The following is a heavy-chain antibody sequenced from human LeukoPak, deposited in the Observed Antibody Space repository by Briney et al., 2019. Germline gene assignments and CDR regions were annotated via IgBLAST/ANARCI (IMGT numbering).Heavy chain of an antibody. Sequence: SETLSLTCTVSGGSISTYYWSWIRQPPGKGLEGIGNIYYSGSTTYNPSLKSRVTISVDTSKNQFSLKMSSVTAADTAVYYCARTGGSGSSFDYWGQGTLVTVSS. V-gene: IGHV4-59*01. D-gene: IGHD3-10*01. CDR2: IYYSGST. J-gene: IGHJ4*02. CDR1: GGSISTYY. CDR3: ARTGGSGSSFDY.